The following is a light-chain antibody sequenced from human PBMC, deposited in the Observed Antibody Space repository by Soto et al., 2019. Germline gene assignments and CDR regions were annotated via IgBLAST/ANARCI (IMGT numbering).Light chain of an antibody. CDR3: QQYHDTRPLT. V-gene: IGKV4-1*01. J-gene: IGKJ4*01. Sequence: DIVMTQSPDSLAVSLGERATINCKSSQSVSHTSNNKNYLAWYQQKPGQPPRLLIYWASTRGSGVPDRFIGSGSGTDFTLTISSLQAEDVAVYYCQQYHDTRPLTFGGGTKVEIK. CDR2: WAS. CDR1: QSVSHTSNNKNY.